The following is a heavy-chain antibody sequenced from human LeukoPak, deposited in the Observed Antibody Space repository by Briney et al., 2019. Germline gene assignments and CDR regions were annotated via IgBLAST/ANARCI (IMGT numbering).Heavy chain of an antibody. CDR3: ARAVGPFDF. J-gene: IGHJ3*01. Sequence: AGGSLRLSCASSGFTFSTYGMHWVRQAPGRGLEWVAVIWNDGSIEYYGDSVNGQFTITSANSKNKLYLQMNSVRGENTAVYYCARAVGPFDFWGPGT. CDR2: IWNDGSIE. CDR1: GFTFSTYG. V-gene: IGHV3-33*01.